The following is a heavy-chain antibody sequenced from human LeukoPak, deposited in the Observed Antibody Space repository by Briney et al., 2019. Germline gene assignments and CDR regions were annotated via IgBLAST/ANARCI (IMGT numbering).Heavy chain of an antibody. CDR2: INPNSGGT. Sequence: ASVKVSCKASGYTFTGYYMHWVRQAPGQGLEWMGWINPNSGGTNYAQKFQGRVTMTRDTSISTAYMELSRLRSDDTAVYYCARVRRYCSSTSCTGYNCFDPWGQGTLVTVSS. CDR3: ARVRRYCSSTSCTGYNCFDP. J-gene: IGHJ5*02. V-gene: IGHV1-2*02. D-gene: IGHD2-2*01. CDR1: GYTFTGYY.